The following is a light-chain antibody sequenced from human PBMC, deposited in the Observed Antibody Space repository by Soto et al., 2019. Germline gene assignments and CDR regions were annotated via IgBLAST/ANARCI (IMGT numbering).Light chain of an antibody. CDR1: QTLLHSSGYNY. J-gene: IGKJ2*01. CDR2: VGS. CDR3: MQALQTPVT. V-gene: IGKV2-28*01. Sequence: DIVMTQSPLSLPVTPGEPASISCRSSQTLLHSSGYNYLDWYLQKPGQSTHLLIYVGSIRASGVPDRFSGSGLGTDFTLNISRMAAEDVGIYYCMQALQTPVTFGQGTKLEIK.